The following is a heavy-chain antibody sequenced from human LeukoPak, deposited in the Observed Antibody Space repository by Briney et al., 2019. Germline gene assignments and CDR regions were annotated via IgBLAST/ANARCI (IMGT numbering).Heavy chain of an antibody. CDR2: ISWNSGSI. Sequence: HPGRSLRLSCAASGFTFDDYAMPWVRQAPGKGLEWVSGISWNSGSIGYADSVKGRFTISRDNAKNSLYLQMNSLRAEDTALYYCAKVGADCGGDCSTHFDYWGQGTLVTVSS. J-gene: IGHJ4*02. V-gene: IGHV3-9*01. D-gene: IGHD2-21*02. CDR1: GFTFDDYA. CDR3: AKVGADCGGDCSTHFDY.